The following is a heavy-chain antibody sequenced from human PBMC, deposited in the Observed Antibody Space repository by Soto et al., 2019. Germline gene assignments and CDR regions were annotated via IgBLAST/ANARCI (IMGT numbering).Heavy chain of an antibody. CDR3: ARDLRYYYDSSGYYYDHYGMDV. CDR1: GFTVSSNY. Sequence: PGGSLRLSCAASGFTVSSNYMSWVRQAPGKGLEWVSVIYSGGSTYYADSVKGRFTISRHNSKNTLYLQMNSLRAEDTAVYYCARDLRYYYDSSGYYYDHYGMDVWGQGTTVTVSS. V-gene: IGHV3-53*04. J-gene: IGHJ6*02. CDR2: IYSGGST. D-gene: IGHD3-22*01.